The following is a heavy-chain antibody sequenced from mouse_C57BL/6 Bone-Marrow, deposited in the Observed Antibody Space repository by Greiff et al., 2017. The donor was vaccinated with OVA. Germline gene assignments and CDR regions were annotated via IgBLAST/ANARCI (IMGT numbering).Heavy chain of an antibody. D-gene: IGHD1-1*01. CDR1: GYTFTDYY. V-gene: IGHV1-26*01. CDR3: ARGWTTVIFDY. J-gene: IGHJ2*01. CDR2: INPNNGGT. Sequence: EVQLQQSGPELVKPGASVKISCKASGYTFTDYYMNWVKQSHGKSLEWIGDINPNNGGTSYNQKFKGKATLTVDKSSSTAYMELRSLTSEDSAVYYCARGWTTVIFDYWGQGTTLTVSS.